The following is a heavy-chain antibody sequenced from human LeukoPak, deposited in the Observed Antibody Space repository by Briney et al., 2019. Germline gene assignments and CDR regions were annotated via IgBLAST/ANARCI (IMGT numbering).Heavy chain of an antibody. J-gene: IGHJ4*02. Sequence: PSETLSLTCAVYGGSFSGYYWSWIRQPPGKGLEWIGEINHSGSTNYNPSLKSRVTISVDTSKNQFSLKLSSVTAADTAVYYCARGMYYYDSRNCFDYWGQGTLVTVSS. CDR2: INHSGST. V-gene: IGHV4-34*01. CDR1: GGSFSGYY. D-gene: IGHD3-22*01. CDR3: ARGMYYYDSRNCFDY.